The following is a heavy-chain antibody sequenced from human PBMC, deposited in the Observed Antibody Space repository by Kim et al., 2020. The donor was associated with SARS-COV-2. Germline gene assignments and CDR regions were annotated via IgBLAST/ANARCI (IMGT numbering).Heavy chain of an antibody. D-gene: IGHD2-15*01. CDR1: GGSISSCY. V-gene: IGHV4-59*13. J-gene: IGHJ1*01. CDR3: ACAASDTPNALDI. CDR2: IYYSEST. Sequence: SETLSLTCTVSGGSISSCYWSWSRQRPRQGLEWVGYIYYSESTNSNPTLTSRGTVSVDTSKTKFSLKLSSVTAADTAVYDCACAASDTPNALDIWGQGTLVTVSS.